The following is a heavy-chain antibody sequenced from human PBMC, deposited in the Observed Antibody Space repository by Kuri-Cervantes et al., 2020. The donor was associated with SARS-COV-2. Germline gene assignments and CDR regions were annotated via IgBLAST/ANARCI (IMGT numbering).Heavy chain of an antibody. D-gene: IGHD4-23*01. Sequence: GESLKISCTASGFTFSSHCMSWVRQAPGKGLEWVANIKEDGSEKHYVDSVKGRFTISRDNAKNSLYLQMNSLRAEDTAAFYCVREVTFHYYYYYTDVWGKGTTVTVSS. CDR2: IKEDGSEK. J-gene: IGHJ6*03. V-gene: IGHV3-7*01. CDR3: VREVTFHYYYYYTDV. CDR1: GFTFSSHC.